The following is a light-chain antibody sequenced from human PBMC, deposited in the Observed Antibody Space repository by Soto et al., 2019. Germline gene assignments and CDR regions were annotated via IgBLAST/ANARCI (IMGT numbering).Light chain of an antibody. V-gene: IGLV2-8*01. J-gene: IGLJ3*02. CDR3: TSYAGSRTFV. CDR2: EVN. Sequence: QSVLTQPPSASGSPGQSVTISCTGTSSDVGDSDYVSWYQQHPGKAPKCMIYEVNKRPSGVPDRFSGSKSGNTASLTVSGLQAEDEADYYCTSYAGSRTFVFGGGTKLTVL. CDR1: SSDVGDSDY.